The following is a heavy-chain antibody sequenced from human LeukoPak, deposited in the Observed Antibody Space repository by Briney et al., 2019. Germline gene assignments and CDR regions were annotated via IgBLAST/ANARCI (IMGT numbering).Heavy chain of an antibody. Sequence: GGSLRLSCAASGFTFDDYAMHWVRQAPGKGLEWVSGISWNSGSIGYADSVKGRFTISRDNAKNSLYLQMNSLRAEDTALYYCAKESAAGPFDYWGGGTLVTFSS. CDR2: ISWNSGSI. D-gene: IGHD6-13*01. CDR3: AKESAAGPFDY. J-gene: IGHJ4*02. V-gene: IGHV3-9*01. CDR1: GFTFDDYA.